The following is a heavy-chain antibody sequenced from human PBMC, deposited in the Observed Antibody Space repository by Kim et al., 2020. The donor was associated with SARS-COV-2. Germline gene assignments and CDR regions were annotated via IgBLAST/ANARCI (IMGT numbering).Heavy chain of an antibody. J-gene: IGHJ4*02. CDR3: ARGPLGQQLVHQDRLDY. D-gene: IGHD6-13*01. V-gene: IGHV4-34*01. CDR1: GGSFSGYY. CDR2: INHSGST. Sequence: SETLSLTCAVYGGSFSGYYWSWIRQPPGKGLEWIGEINHSGSTNYNPSPKSRVTISVDTSENQFFLKLSSVTAADTAVYYCARGPLGQQLVHQDRLDYWGQGTLGTVSS.